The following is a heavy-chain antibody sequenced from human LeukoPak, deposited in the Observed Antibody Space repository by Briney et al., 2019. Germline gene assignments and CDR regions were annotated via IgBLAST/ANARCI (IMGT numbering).Heavy chain of an antibody. Sequence: GGSLRLSCAASGFTFSTYAVHWVRQAPGRGLEWVAVISYDGSDRYYADSVKGRFTISRDNSKNTLYLQMNSPRAEDTAVYSCASDRHYYGSGSYTMDVWGKGTTVTVSS. CDR3: ASDRHYYGSGSYTMDV. J-gene: IGHJ6*03. V-gene: IGHV3-30*04. D-gene: IGHD3-10*01. CDR1: GFTFSTYA. CDR2: ISYDGSDR.